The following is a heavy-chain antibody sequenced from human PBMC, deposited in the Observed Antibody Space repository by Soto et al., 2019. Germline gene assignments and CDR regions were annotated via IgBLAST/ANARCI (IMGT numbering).Heavy chain of an antibody. CDR3: ARAQYYYDSSGYYLLDY. D-gene: IGHD3-22*01. J-gene: IGHJ4*02. V-gene: IGHV4-38-2*01. CDR2: IYHSGTT. CDR1: GDSITSIYH. Sequence: SETLSLTCAVSGDSITSIYHWAWIRQPPGRGLEWVASIYHSGTTYYNPSLKSRVTISVDTSKNQFSLNLRSVTAADSAVYYCARAQYYYDSSGYYLLDYWGQGTLVTVSS.